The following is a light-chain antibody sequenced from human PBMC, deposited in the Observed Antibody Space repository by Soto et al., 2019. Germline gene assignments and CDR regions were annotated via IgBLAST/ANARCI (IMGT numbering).Light chain of an antibody. Sequence: DIQMTQSPSTLSASVGDRVTIPCRASQSISTWLAWYQQKPGKAPKLLIYKASTLESGVPSRFRGSGSGTEFTLTISSLQPDDFATYHCQQYNTYWTSGQGTKVDIK. J-gene: IGKJ1*01. CDR3: QQYNTYWT. CDR2: KAS. V-gene: IGKV1-5*03. CDR1: QSISTW.